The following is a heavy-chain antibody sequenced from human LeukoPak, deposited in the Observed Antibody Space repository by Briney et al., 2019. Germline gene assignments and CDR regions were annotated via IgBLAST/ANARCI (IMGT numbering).Heavy chain of an antibody. D-gene: IGHD6-13*01. Sequence: SETLSLTCSVSGGSISGYYWSWIRQPPGKGLECIGYIYYSGSTNYNPSLKSRVTISVDTSKNQLSLKLNSVTAADTAADYCXXFGSSSWIDYWGQGTLVTVSS. J-gene: IGHJ4*02. V-gene: IGHV4-59*01. CDR3: XXFGSSSWIDY. CDR2: IYYSGST. CDR1: GGSISGYY.